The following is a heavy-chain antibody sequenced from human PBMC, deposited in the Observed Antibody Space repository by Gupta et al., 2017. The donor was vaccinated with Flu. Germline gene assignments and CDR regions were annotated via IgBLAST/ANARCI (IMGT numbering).Heavy chain of an antibody. V-gene: IGHV3-23*01. Sequence: VRQAPGKGLEWVSGINNIGGGTYYTDSVQGRFTVSRDNSDNTVHLQMDSLRAEDTAVYYCAKDLYTVPGALDSWGQGTLVTVSS. D-gene: IGHD6-19*01. J-gene: IGHJ4*02. CDR2: INNIGGGT. CDR3: AKDLYTVPGALDS.